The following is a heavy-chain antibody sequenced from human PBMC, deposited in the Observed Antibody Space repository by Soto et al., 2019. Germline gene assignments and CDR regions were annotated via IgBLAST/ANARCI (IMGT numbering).Heavy chain of an antibody. D-gene: IGHD2-2*01. Sequence: GASVKVSCKASGGTFSTFGISWVRQAPGQGLEWMGGIIPFFGTAIYSQKFEDRITITADESTNTVYMDLRSLTSEDTAIYYCAKSATMDAGHKYYHDSCGQGALLPVTS. CDR1: GGTFSTFG. V-gene: IGHV1-69*13. CDR2: IIPFFGTA. J-gene: IGHJ5*01. CDR3: AKSATMDAGHKYYHDS.